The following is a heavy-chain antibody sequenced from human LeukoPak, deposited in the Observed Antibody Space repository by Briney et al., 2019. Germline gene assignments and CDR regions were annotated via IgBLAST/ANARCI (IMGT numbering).Heavy chain of an antibody. CDR1: GGTFSSYA. CDR2: IIPILGIA. CDR3: ARVGYYDILTGYYNPPDDY. J-gene: IGHJ4*02. Sequence: ASVKVSCKASGGTFSSYAISWVRQAPGQGLEWMGRIIPILGIANYAQKLQGRVTMTTDTSTSTAYMELRSLRSDDTAVYYCARVGYYDILTGYYNPPDDYWGQGTLVTVSS. D-gene: IGHD3-9*01. V-gene: IGHV1-69*04.